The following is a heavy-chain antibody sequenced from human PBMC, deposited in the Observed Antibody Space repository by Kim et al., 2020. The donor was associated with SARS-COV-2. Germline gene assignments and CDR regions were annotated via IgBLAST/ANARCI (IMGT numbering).Heavy chain of an antibody. J-gene: IGHJ4*01. Sequence: SETLSLTCAAYGGSFSGYYLSWIRQPPGKGLEWIGEINHSGSTNYTPSPTCRVTISVDTSNNQFSLKLSPVTAPDTAVSYFSSGKAVAVTPVDYFDYWG. CDR1: GGSFSGYY. D-gene: IGHD6-19*01. CDR2: INHSGST. V-gene: IGHV4-34*01. CDR3: SSGKAVAVTPVDYFDY.